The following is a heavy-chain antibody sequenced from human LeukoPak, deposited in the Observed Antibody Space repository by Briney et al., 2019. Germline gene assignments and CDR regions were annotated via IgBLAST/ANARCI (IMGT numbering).Heavy chain of an antibody. Sequence: SETLSLTCTVSGGSFSSISYYWGWIRQPPGKGLEWIGSIYYSGSTYYNPSLKSRVAISVDTSENQFSLKLSSVTAADTAIYFCASSIYDTRGYYFDYWGQGTLVTVSS. J-gene: IGHJ4*02. D-gene: IGHD3-22*01. CDR1: GGSFSSISYY. CDR2: IYYSGST. V-gene: IGHV4-39*01. CDR3: ASSIYDTRGYYFDY.